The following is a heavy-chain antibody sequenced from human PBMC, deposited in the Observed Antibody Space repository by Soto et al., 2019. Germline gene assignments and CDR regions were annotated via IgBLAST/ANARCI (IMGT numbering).Heavy chain of an antibody. CDR2: INHGGNS. CDR3: ARLYTYGYYHFDH. D-gene: IGHD3-22*01. CDR1: GGSFSDXX. J-gene: IGHJ4*02. Sequence: ETLSLTCAMYGGSFSDXXXSWVRQPPGKGLEWIGEINHGGNSNYNPSLKSRATISVDTSKNQISLTLTSLTPADTAVYFCARLYTYGYYHFDHWGQGTLVTVSS. V-gene: IGHV4-34*01.